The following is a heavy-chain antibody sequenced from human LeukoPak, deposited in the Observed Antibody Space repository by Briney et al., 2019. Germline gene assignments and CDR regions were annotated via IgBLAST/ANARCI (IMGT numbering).Heavy chain of an antibody. Sequence: SVKVSCKASGGTFSSYAISWVRQAPGQGLEWMGGIIPIFGTANYAQKFQGRVTITADESTSTAYIELSSLRSEDTAVYYCARDPLVVPVTEASYYYMDVWGKGTTVTVSS. CDR1: GGTFSSYA. V-gene: IGHV1-69*13. CDR3: ARDPLVVPVTEASYYYMDV. D-gene: IGHD2-2*01. CDR2: IIPIFGTA. J-gene: IGHJ6*03.